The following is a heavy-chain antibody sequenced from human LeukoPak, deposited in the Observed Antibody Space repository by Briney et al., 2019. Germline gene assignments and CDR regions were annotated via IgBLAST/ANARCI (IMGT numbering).Heavy chain of an antibody. CDR2: IIPIPGIA. CDR3: ATTGDMVRGVFDY. J-gene: IGHJ4*02. CDR1: GGTFSSYT. D-gene: IGHD3-10*01. Sequence: SVKVSCKASGGTFSSYTISWVRQAPGQGLEWMGRIIPIPGIANYAQKFQGRVTITADKSTSTAYMELSSLRSEDTAVYYCATTGDMVRGVFDYWGQGTLVTVSS. V-gene: IGHV1-69*02.